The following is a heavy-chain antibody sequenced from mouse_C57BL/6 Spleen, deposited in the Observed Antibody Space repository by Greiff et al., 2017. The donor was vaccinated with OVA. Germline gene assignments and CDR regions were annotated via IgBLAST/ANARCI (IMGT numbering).Heavy chain of an antibody. CDR1: GYSITSGYY. CDR2: ISYDGSN. Sequence: EVQLQESGPGLVKPSQSLSLTCSVTGYSITSGYYWNWIRQFPGNKLEWMGYISYDGSNNYNPSLKNRISITRDTSKNQFFLKLNSVTTEDTATYYCARGTTVVGYYAMDYWGQGTSVTVSS. J-gene: IGHJ4*01. V-gene: IGHV3-6*01. D-gene: IGHD1-1*01. CDR3: ARGTTVVGYYAMDY.